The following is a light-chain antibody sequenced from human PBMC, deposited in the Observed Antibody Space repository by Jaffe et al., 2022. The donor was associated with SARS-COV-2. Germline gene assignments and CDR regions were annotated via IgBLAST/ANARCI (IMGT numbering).Light chain of an antibody. CDR1: QSVTNY. Sequence: IVLTQSPATLSLSPGERATLSCRASQSVTNYLGWYQQKPGQAPRLLIYDASRRATGIPARFSGSGSGTDFTLTISSLEPEDFAVYFCQQRSNWRTFGQGTKLEIK. V-gene: IGKV3-11*01. CDR3: QQRSNWRT. CDR2: DAS. J-gene: IGKJ2*01.